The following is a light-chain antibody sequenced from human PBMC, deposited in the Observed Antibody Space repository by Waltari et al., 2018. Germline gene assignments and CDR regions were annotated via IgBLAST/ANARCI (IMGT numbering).Light chain of an antibody. Sequence: IQMTQSPSTLSASVGDRVTIPCRASHTITNWLAWYQQKPGKAPNVLIYDASTLESGVPSRFSGSGSGTEFTLTINSLQPDDFATYYCQHYNSFSHIYTFGQGTKLE. V-gene: IGKV1-5*01. CDR1: HTITNW. J-gene: IGKJ2*01. CDR3: QHYNSFSHIYT. CDR2: DAS.